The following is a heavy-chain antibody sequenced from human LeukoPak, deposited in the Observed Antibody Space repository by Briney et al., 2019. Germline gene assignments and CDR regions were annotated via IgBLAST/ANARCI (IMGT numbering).Heavy chain of an antibody. CDR1: GFTFSSYS. CDR3: ARARGGGRDAFDI. J-gene: IGHJ3*02. CDR2: ISSSSSYI. D-gene: IGHD3-16*01. V-gene: IGHV3-21*01. Sequence: GGSLRLSCAASGFTFSSYSMNWVRQAPGQGLEWVSSISSSSSYIYYADSVKGRFTISRDNAKNSLYLQMNSLRAEDTAVYYCARARGGGRDAFDIWGQGTMVTVSS.